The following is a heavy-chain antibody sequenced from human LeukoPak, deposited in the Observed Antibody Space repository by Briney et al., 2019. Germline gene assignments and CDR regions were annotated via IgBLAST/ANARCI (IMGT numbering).Heavy chain of an antibody. CDR1: GFTFGSFA. V-gene: IGHV3-23*01. CDR3: GKTTAGYSSGQKPAWPVDY. J-gene: IGHJ4*02. CDR2: IFGSGGSP. Sequence: GSLRLSCEASGFTFGSFAMYRVRQAPGKGLDWIAGIFGSGGSPHYADSVKGRFTISRDNSKNTVYLQINSLRAEDTAVYYCGKTTAGYSSGQKPAWPVDYWGQGTLVTVSS. D-gene: IGHD5-18*01.